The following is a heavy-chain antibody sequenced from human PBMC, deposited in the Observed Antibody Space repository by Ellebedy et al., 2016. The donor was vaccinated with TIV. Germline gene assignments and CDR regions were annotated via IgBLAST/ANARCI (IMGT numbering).Heavy chain of an antibody. Sequence: AASVKVSCKASGYTFTSYAMHWVRQAPGQGLEWMGIINPSGGSTTYAQKLQGRVTMTRDTSTSTVYMELSSLRSEDTAVYYRARARSSGWLHTPDYWGQGILVTVSS. D-gene: IGHD6-19*01. J-gene: IGHJ4*02. CDR3: ARARSSGWLHTPDY. V-gene: IGHV1-46*04. CDR2: INPSGGST. CDR1: GYTFTSYA.